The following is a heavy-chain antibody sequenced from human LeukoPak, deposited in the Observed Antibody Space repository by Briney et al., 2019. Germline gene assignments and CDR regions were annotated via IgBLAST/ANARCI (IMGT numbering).Heavy chain of an antibody. CDR1: GFTFDDYA. Sequence: GRSLRLSCAASGFTFDDYAMHWFRQAPGKGLEWFSGISWNSGSIGYADSVKGRFTISRDNAKNSLYLQMNSLRAEDTALYYCARGSSSWYVFNYYGMDVWGQGTTVTVSS. J-gene: IGHJ6*02. D-gene: IGHD6-13*01. CDR3: ARGSSSWYVFNYYGMDV. CDR2: ISWNSGSI. V-gene: IGHV3-9*01.